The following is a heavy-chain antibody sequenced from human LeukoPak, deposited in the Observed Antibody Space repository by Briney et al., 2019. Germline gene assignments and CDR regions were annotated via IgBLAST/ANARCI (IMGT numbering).Heavy chain of an antibody. D-gene: IGHD5-18*01. Sequence: GGSLRLSCAPSGFSLSSQWMSWVRQAPGKGLEWVSAISAGGGSTYYADSVKGRFTISRDISKNTLYLQMNSLRAEDTAVYYCAKRIRDTAMAFFDYWGQGTLVTVSS. CDR3: AKRIRDTAMAFFDY. V-gene: IGHV3-23*01. CDR1: GFSLSSQW. CDR2: ISAGGGST. J-gene: IGHJ4*02.